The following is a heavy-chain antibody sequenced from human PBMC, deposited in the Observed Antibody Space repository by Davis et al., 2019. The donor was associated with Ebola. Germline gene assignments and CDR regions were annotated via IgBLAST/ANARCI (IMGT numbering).Heavy chain of an antibody. CDR2: IWYDGSNK. V-gene: IGHV3-33*03. D-gene: IGHD3-10*01. CDR1: GFTVSSNY. CDR3: AIRSGY. J-gene: IGHJ4*02. Sequence: GESLKISCAASGFTVSSNYMSWVRQAPGKGLEWVAVIWYDGSNKYYADSVKGRFTISRDNAKNSLYLQMNSLRAEDTAVYYCAIRSGYWGQGTLVTVSS.